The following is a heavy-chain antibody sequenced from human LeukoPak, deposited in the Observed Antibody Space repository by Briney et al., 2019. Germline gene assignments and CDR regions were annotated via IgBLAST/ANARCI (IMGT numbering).Heavy chain of an antibody. Sequence: SVKVSCKASGGTFSSYAISWVRQAPGQGLEWMGRIIPIFGTANYAQKFQGRVTITADKSTSTAYMELSSLRSEDTAVYYCARGYCSGGSCHDHYYYYYMDVWGKGTTVTVSS. J-gene: IGHJ6*03. D-gene: IGHD2-15*01. CDR3: ARGYCSGGSCHDHYYYYYMDV. V-gene: IGHV1-69*06. CDR1: GGTFSSYA. CDR2: IIPIFGTA.